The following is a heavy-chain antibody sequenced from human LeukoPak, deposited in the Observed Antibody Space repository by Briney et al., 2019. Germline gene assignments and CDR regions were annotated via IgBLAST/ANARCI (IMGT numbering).Heavy chain of an antibody. D-gene: IGHD3-9*01. J-gene: IGHJ5*02. V-gene: IGHV4-39*01. CDR3: ARHDYDLLTGYTINWFDP. CDR2: ILYSGIT. Sequence: PSETLSLTCTVSSGSINSGTHYWGWVRQPPGKGLEWIGSILYSGITFYNPSLKSRVTVSIDTSKNQFSLKLNSVTAADTAVYCCARHDYDLLTGYTINWFDPWGQGTLVTVSS. CDR1: SGSINSGTHY.